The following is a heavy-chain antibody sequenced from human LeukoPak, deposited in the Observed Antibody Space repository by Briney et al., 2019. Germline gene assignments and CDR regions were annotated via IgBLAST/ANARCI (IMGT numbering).Heavy chain of an antibody. Sequence: PSETLSLTCAVSGYSISSGYYWGWIRQPPGKGLEWIGSINHSGSTYYNPSLQSRVTISVDTSKNQFSLKLTSVTAADTAVYYCARPIYCSGGTCAPWYFDLWGRGTLVTVSS. CDR2: INHSGST. CDR3: ARPIYCSGGTCAPWYFDL. V-gene: IGHV4-38-2*01. CDR1: GYSISSGYY. J-gene: IGHJ2*01. D-gene: IGHD2-15*01.